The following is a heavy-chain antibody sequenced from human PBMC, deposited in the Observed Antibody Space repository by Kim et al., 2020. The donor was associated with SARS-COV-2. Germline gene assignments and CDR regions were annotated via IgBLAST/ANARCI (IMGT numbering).Heavy chain of an antibody. CDR2: INAGNGNT. J-gene: IGHJ4*02. V-gene: IGHV1-3*01. D-gene: IGHD3-3*01. CDR1: GYTFTSYA. CDR3: ARQIFGVVIGFDY. Sequence: ASVKVSCKASGYTFTSYAMHWVRQAPGQRLEWMGWINAGNGNTKYSQKFQGRVTITRDTSASTAYMELSSLRSEDTAVYYCARQIFGVVIGFDYWGQGTLVTVSS.